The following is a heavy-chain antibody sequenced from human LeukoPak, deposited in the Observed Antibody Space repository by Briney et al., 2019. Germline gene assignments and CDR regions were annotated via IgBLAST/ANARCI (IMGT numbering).Heavy chain of an antibody. V-gene: IGHV4-59*01. CDR1: GGSISSSY. CDR2: IYYSGST. D-gene: IGHD1-26*01. Sequence: SKTLSLTCTVSGGSISSSYWSWVRQPPGRGLEWIGYIYYSGSTNYNPSLKSRVTISVDTSKNQFSLKLSSVTAADTAVYYCARDAGWELPGGAFDIWGQGTMVTVSS. J-gene: IGHJ3*02. CDR3: ARDAGWELPGGAFDI.